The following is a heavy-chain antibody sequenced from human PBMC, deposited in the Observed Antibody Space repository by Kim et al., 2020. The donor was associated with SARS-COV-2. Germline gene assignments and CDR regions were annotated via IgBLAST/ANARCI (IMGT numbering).Heavy chain of an antibody. V-gene: IGHV3-11*06. J-gene: IGHJ3*02. D-gene: IGHD3-10*01. CDR3: ARAENYYGSGSYYESSAFDI. Sequence: RFTISIDNAKNSLYLQMNSLRAEDTAVYYCARAENYYGSGSYYESSAFDIWGQGTMVTVSS.